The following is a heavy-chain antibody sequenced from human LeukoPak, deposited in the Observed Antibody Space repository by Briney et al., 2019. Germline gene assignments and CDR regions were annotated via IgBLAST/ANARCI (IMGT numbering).Heavy chain of an antibody. D-gene: IGHD1-26*01. CDR3: AREGLSGSYYYYYMDV. J-gene: IGHJ6*03. Sequence: GGSLRLSCAASGFTFSSYWMSWVRQAPGKGLEWVANIKQDGSEKYYVDSVKGRFTISRDNAKNSLYLQMNSLRAEDTAVYYCAREGLSGSYYYYYMDVWGKGTTVTVSS. CDR1: GFTFSSYW. V-gene: IGHV3-7*01. CDR2: IKQDGSEK.